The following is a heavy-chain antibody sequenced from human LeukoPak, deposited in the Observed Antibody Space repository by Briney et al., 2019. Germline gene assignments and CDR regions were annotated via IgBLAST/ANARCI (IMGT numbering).Heavy chain of an antibody. V-gene: IGHV3-74*01. CDR3: ARAQGIAVAGDY. J-gene: IGHJ4*02. D-gene: IGHD6-19*01. Sequence: PGGSLRLSCAASGFTFSSYWMHWVRQAPGKGPVWVSRINSDGSSTSYADSVKGRFTISRDNAKNTLYLQMNSLRAEGTAVYYCARAQGIAVAGDYWGQGTLVTVSS. CDR2: INSDGSST. CDR1: GFTFSSYW.